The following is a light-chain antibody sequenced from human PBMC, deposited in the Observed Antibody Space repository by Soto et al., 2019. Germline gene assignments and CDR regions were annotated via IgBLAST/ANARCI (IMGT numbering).Light chain of an antibody. CDR2: GAS. V-gene: IGKV3-20*01. CDR1: QSVSRR. CDR3: QQYGGSPIT. J-gene: IGKJ5*01. Sequence: EIVLTQSPAPLSLSPGERATLSCRSSQSVSRRLAWYQQRPGQSPRLLISGASMRASGVPVRFIGSGSGTDFPLTITRLEPEEFAGYYCQQYGGSPITFGLGTRLE.